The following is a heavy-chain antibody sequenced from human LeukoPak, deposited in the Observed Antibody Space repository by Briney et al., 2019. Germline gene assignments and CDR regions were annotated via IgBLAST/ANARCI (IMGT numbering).Heavy chain of an antibody. D-gene: IGHD6-19*01. Sequence: PGGSLRLSCAASGFTFSSYDMHWVRQATGKGLEWVSGIGTAGDTYYPGSVKGRFTISRENARNSLYLQMNSLRAEDTAVYYCARDRVSSGWYPPRPGDWFDPWGQGTLVTVSS. CDR2: IGTAGDT. V-gene: IGHV3-13*01. J-gene: IGHJ5*02. CDR1: GFTFSSYD. CDR3: ARDRVSSGWYPPRPGDWFDP.